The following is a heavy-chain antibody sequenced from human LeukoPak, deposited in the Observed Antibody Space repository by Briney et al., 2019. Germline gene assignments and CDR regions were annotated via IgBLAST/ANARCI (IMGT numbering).Heavy chain of an antibody. CDR3: AGAVGTHNWFDP. CDR2: MNPNSGNT. CDR1: GYTFTSYG. V-gene: IGHV1-8*03. Sequence: GASVKVSCKASGYTFTSYGISWVRQATGQGLEWMGWMNPNSGNTGYAQKFQGRVTITRNTSISTAYMELSSLRSEDTAVYYCAGAVGTHNWFDPWGQGTLVTVSS. J-gene: IGHJ5*02.